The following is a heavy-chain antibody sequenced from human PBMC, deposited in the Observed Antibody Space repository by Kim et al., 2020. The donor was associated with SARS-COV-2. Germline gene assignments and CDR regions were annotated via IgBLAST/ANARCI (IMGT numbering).Heavy chain of an antibody. V-gene: IGHV1-46*01. D-gene: IGHD2-2*01. Sequence: RCAKKIQGRVTLTREPSTSTVYMELSSLRSEDTAVYYCARVSRYQLLFDYWGQGTLVTVSS. J-gene: IGHJ4*02. CDR3: ARVSRYQLLFDY.